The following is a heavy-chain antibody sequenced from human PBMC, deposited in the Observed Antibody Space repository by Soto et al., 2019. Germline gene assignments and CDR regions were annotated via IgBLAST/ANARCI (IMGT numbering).Heavy chain of an antibody. V-gene: IGHV3-48*02. CDR1: GFTFSSYS. Sequence: PGGSLRLSCAASGFTFSSYSMNWVRQAPGKGLEWVSYISNSRSTTYCADSVKGRFTVSRDNAKSSLYLQMNSLRDEDTVVYYCARDYGYTYGLIYWGQGTLVTVSS. D-gene: IGHD5-18*01. CDR2: ISNSRSTT. CDR3: ARDYGYTYGLIY. J-gene: IGHJ4*02.